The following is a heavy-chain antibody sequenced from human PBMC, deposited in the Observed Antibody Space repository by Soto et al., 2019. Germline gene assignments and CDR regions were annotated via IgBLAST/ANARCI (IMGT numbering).Heavy chain of an antibody. CDR3: ARVWARYYDSSGAAGY. CDR2: INAGNGNT. Sequence: ASVKVSRKASGYTFTSYAMHCVRQAPGQRLEWMGWINAGNGNTKYSQKFQGRVTITRDTSASTAYMELSSLRSEDTAVYYCARVWARYYDSSGAAGYLGQGTLVTVSS. D-gene: IGHD3-22*01. CDR1: GYTFTSYA. J-gene: IGHJ4*02. V-gene: IGHV1-3*01.